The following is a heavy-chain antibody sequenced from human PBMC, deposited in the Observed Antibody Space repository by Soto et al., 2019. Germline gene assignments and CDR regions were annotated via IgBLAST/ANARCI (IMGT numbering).Heavy chain of an antibody. D-gene: IGHD7-27*01. CDR1: GGSINNYY. CDR2: ISYTGNT. V-gene: IGHV4-59*08. CDR3: ARGPSGDKVDY. Sequence: SETLSLTCSVSGGSINNYYWSWIRQPPGKGLEWVGFISYTGNTDYNPSLKSRVTISVDTSKNQFSLQLSSVSAADTAVYYCARGPSGDKVDYWGQGTLVTVSS. J-gene: IGHJ4*02.